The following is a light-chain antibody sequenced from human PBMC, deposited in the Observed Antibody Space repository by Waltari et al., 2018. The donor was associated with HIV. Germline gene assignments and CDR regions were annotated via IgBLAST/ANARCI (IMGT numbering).Light chain of an antibody. Sequence: SYELTQPPSVSVSPGQTATITCPGDNLGDKYACWYEQKSAHSPVLVIYQDTKRPSGIPGRFSGSNAGNTATLTITVTQATDEADYYCQTWDNTYVFGAGTKVTVL. CDR1: NLGDKY. V-gene: IGLV3-1*01. J-gene: IGLJ1*01. CDR2: QDT. CDR3: QTWDNTYV.